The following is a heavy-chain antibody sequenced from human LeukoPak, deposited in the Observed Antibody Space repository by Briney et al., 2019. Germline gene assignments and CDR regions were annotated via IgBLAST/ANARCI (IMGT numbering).Heavy chain of an antibody. CDR2: IYSGGST. CDR3: ARAKGSGSYLD. D-gene: IGHD3-10*01. Sequence: PGGSLRPSCAASGFTVSSNYMSWVRQAPGKGPEWVSVIYSGGSTYYADSVKGRFTIPRDNSKNTLYLQMNSLRAEDTAVYYCARAKGSGSYLDWGQGTLVTVSS. CDR1: GFTVSSNY. J-gene: IGHJ4*02. V-gene: IGHV3-66*01.